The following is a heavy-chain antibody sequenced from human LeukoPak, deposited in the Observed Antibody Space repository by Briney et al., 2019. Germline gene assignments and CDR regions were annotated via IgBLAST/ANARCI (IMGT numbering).Heavy chain of an antibody. V-gene: IGHV4-39*01. CDR2: IYYSGST. Sequence: SETLSLTCTISGGSISSSSYYWGWIRQPPGKGLGWIGSIYYSGSTYYNPSLKSRVTISVDTSKNQFSLKLSSVTAADTAVYYCARLSLYNTQDYWGQGTLVTVSS. CDR3: ARLSLYNTQDY. D-gene: IGHD5-24*01. CDR1: GGSISSSSYY. J-gene: IGHJ4*02.